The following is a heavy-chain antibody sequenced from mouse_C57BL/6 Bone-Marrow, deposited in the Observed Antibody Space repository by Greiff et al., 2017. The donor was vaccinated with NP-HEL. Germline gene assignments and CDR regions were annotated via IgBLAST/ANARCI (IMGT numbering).Heavy chain of an antibody. Sequence: VQLKESGPELVKPGDSVKISCKASGYSFTGYFMNWVMQSHGKSLEWIGRINPYNGDTFYNQKFKGKATLTVDKSSSTAHMELRSLTSEDSAVYYCARSGYSNLFAYWGQGTLVTVSA. V-gene: IGHV1-20*01. CDR2: INPYNGDT. CDR3: ARSGYSNLFAY. J-gene: IGHJ3*01. CDR1: GYSFTGYF. D-gene: IGHD2-5*01.